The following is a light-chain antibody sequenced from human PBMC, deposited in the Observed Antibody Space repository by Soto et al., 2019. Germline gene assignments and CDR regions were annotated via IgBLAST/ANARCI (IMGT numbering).Light chain of an antibody. Sequence: DIQMTQSPSTLSASVGDRVTITCRASQSISSWLAWYQQKPGKAPKLLIYKASSLESGVPSRVSGSGSGAEFTLTISSLQLDDFATYYCQQYNSPWTFGPGTKVDIK. CDR2: KAS. J-gene: IGKJ1*01. V-gene: IGKV1-5*03. CDR3: QQYNSPWT. CDR1: QSISSW.